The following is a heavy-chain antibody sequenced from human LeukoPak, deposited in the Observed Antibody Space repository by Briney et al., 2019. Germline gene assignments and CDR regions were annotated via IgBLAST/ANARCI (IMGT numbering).Heavy chain of an antibody. Sequence: PSETLSLTCTVSGYSISSGYYWGWIRQPPGKGLEWIGSIYHSGRTFYNPSLKSRVTMSVDTSKNQFSLKLSSVTAADTAVYYCARASVLLSADYWGQGILVIVSA. J-gene: IGHJ4*02. V-gene: IGHV4-38-2*02. CDR1: GYSISSGYY. CDR3: ARASVLLSADY. CDR2: IYHSGRT. D-gene: IGHD3-10*01.